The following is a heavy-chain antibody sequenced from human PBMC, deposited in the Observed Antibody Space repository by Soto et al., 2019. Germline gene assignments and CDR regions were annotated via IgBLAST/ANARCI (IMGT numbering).Heavy chain of an antibody. V-gene: IGHV3-21*01. CDR3: ARDLSNSISWFELKNYYGMDG. Sequence: EVQLVESGGGLVKPGGSLRLSCAASGFTFSSYSMNWVRQAPGKGLEWVSSISSSSSYIYYADSVKGRFTISRDNAKNSLYLQMNSLRAEDTAVYYCARDLSNSISWFELKNYYGMDGWGQGTTVTVSS. CDR1: GFTFSSYS. CDR2: ISSSSSYI. J-gene: IGHJ6*02. D-gene: IGHD6-13*01.